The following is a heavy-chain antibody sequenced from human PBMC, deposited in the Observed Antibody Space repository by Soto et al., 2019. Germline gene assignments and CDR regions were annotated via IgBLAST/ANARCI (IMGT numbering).Heavy chain of an antibody. CDR2: TSSSSGST. D-gene: IGHD6-13*01. Sequence: EVQLLESGGGLVQPGGSLRLSCAASGFIFNSYRMSWVRQAPGKGLQWVASTSSSSGSTDYADSVKGRFTISRDNSKNTLSLQLNSLRGEDTAVYFGAKDLYSGSWERKYYFDHWGQGTRVTVSS. V-gene: IGHV3-23*01. CDR3: AKDLYSGSWERKYYFDH. J-gene: IGHJ5*02. CDR1: GFIFNSYR.